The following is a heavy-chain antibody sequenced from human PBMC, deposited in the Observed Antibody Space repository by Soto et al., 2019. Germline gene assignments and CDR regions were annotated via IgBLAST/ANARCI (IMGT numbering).Heavy chain of an antibody. D-gene: IGHD2-8*01. J-gene: IGHJ6*02. CDR2: INPKSGGT. CDR3: ARGDSTDCSNGVCSFFYNHDMDV. Sequence: ASVKVSCKASGYSFTDFHIHWVRQAPGQGLEWLRRINPKSGGTSTAQKFQGWVTMTTDTSISTASMELTRLTSDDTAIYYCARGDSTDCSNGVCSFFYNHDMDVWGQGTTVTVSS. V-gene: IGHV1-2*04. CDR1: GYSFTDFH.